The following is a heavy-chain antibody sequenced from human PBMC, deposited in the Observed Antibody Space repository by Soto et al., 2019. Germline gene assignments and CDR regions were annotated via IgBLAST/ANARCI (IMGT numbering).Heavy chain of an antibody. Sequence: GGSLRLSCAASGFTVSSNYMSWVRQAPGKGLEWVSVIYSGGSTYYADSVKGRFTISRHNSKNTLYLQMNSLRAEDTAVYYCARGPGYYDYIWVSYRFDYWGQGTLVTVSS. CDR1: GFTVSSNY. J-gene: IGHJ4*02. CDR3: ARGPGYYDYIWVSYRFDY. CDR2: IYSGGST. D-gene: IGHD3-16*02. V-gene: IGHV3-53*04.